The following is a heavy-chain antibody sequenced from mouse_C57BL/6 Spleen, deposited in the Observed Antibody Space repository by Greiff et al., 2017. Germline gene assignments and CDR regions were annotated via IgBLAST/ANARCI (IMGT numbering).Heavy chain of an antibody. V-gene: IGHV1-61*01. CDR2: IYPSDSET. CDR3: ARVYGNYEAWFAY. Sequence: QVQLQQPGAELVRPGSSVKLSCKASGYTFTSYWMDWVKQRPGQGLEWIGNIYPSDSETHYNQKFKDKATLTVDKSSSTAYMQLSSLTSEDSAVYYCARVYGNYEAWFAYWGQGTLVTVSA. J-gene: IGHJ3*01. D-gene: IGHD2-1*01. CDR1: GYTFTSYW.